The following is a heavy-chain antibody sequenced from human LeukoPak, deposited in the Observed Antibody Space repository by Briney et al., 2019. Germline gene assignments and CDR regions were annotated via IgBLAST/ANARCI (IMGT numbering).Heavy chain of an antibody. CDR1: GGSFSGYY. D-gene: IGHD4-23*01. Sequence: KPSETLSLTCAVYGGSFSGYYWSWIRQPPGKGLEWIGEINHSGSTNYNPSLKSRVTISVDTSKNQFSLKLSSVTAADTAVYYCAAGAQRPTTVVTCAEYFQHWGQGTLVTVSS. V-gene: IGHV4-34*01. CDR3: AAGAQRPTTVVTCAEYFQH. CDR2: INHSGST. J-gene: IGHJ1*01.